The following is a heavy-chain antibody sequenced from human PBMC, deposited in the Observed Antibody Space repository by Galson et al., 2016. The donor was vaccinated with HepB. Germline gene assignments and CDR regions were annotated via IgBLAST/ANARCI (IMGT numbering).Heavy chain of an antibody. J-gene: IGHJ6*04. Sequence: SLRLSCAASGFIFSDYRMNWVRQAPGKGLEWVSYISSSSGTTYYADSVKGRFTVSRDNAKKSVYLEMNSLRADDTAVYYCAREGYCTRTSCYILNYYAMDAWGKGTTVTVSS. D-gene: IGHD2-2*01. CDR1: GFIFSDYR. V-gene: IGHV3-48*01. CDR3: AREGYCTRTSCYILNYYAMDA. CDR2: ISSSSGTT.